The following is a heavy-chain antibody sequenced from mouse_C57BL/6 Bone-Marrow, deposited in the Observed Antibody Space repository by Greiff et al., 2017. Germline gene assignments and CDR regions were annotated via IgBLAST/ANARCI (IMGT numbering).Heavy chain of an antibody. CDR3: AGPGSSYDYAMDY. CDR2: ISSGGSYT. D-gene: IGHD1-1*01. V-gene: IGHV5-6*02. Sequence: EVMLVESGGDLVKPGGSLKLSCAASGFTFSSYGMSWVRQTPDKRLEWVATISSGGSYTYYPDSVKGRFTISRDNAKNTLYLQMSSLKSEDTAMYYCAGPGSSYDYAMDYWGQGTSVTVSS. J-gene: IGHJ4*01. CDR1: GFTFSSYG.